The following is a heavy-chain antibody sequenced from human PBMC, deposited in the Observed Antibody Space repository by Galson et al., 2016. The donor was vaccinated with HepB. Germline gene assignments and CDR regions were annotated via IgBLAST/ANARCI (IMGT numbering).Heavy chain of an antibody. CDR3: ARVFGADYGGIWYSDL. CDR1: GFILTNYW. Sequence: SLRLSCAVSGFILTNYWMTWVRQAPGKGLEWVAIIKEDGSEKYYVGSVEGRFTISRDNPKNSVYLQMTSLRAEDTALYYCARVFGADYGGIWYSDLWGRGTLVTVPS. D-gene: IGHD4-23*01. J-gene: IGHJ2*01. CDR2: IKEDGSEK. V-gene: IGHV3-7*01.